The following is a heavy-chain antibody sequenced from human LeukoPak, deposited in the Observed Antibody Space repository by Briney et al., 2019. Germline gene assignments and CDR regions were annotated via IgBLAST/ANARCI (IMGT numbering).Heavy chain of an antibody. J-gene: IGHJ6*02. D-gene: IGHD1-1*01. CDR3: ARGFGWNGRNYYYYHGMDV. Sequence: PSETLSLTCAVYGGSFSGYYWSWIRQPPGKGLEWIGEINHSGSTNYNPSLKSRVTISVDTSKNQFSLKLSSVTAADTAVYYCARGFGWNGRNYYYYHGMDVWGQGTTVTVSS. V-gene: IGHV4-34*01. CDR1: GGSFSGYY. CDR2: INHSGST.